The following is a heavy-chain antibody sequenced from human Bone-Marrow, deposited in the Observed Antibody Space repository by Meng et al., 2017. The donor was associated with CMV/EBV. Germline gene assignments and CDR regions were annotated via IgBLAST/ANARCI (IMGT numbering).Heavy chain of an antibody. J-gene: IGHJ4*02. CDR1: GGSISNYY. D-gene: IGHD1-26*01. Sequence: SETLSLTCAVSGGSISNYYWSWLRQFPGKGLEWIGYIYYSGNTNYNPYSGNTKYNPSLKSRVTMSVDTSKNQFSLKLSSVTAADTAVYYCARGFLGGSPDYWGQGTLVTVSS. CDR3: ARGFLGGSPDY. V-gene: IGHV4-59*12. CDR2: IYYSGNTNYNPYSGNT.